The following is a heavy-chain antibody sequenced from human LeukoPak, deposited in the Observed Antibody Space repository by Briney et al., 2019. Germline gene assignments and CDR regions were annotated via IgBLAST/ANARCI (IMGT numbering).Heavy chain of an antibody. J-gene: IGHJ4*02. V-gene: IGHV1-3*01. CDR3: VGRSLGY. CDR1: GYTFITSS. Sequence: ASVKLSCKTLGYTFITSSIYWVRQAPGQRLEWLGWITVASGNTRNSGNLQGRVTLTRDTSANTAYMDLRNLKIEDTAVYYCVGRSLGYWGQGILVTVSP. CDR2: ITVASGNT.